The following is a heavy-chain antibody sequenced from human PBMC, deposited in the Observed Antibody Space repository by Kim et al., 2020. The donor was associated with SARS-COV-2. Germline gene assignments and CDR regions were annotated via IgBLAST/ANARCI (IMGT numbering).Heavy chain of an antibody. CDR2: VNAANDQT. CDR1: GYTFKTYP. Sequence: ASVKVSCKASGYTFKTYPIHWLRQAPGQTLEWMGWVNAANDQTKYSQKIQGRITISRDTSANTAYMELRSLTTKDTAFYYCVRDMNPTVYVYWGEGTLVT. V-gene: IGHV1-3*01. J-gene: IGHJ4*02. CDR3: VRDMNPTVYVY. D-gene: IGHD4-4*01.